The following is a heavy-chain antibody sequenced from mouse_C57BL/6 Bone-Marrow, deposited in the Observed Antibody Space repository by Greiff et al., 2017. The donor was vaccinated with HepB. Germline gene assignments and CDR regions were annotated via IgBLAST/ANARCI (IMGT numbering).Heavy chain of an antibody. CDR3: ARHEDYYGSSARAWFAY. J-gene: IGHJ3*01. Sequence: QVQLQQSGAELVKPGASVKLSCKASGYTFTEYTIHWVKQRSGQGLEWIGWFYPGSGSIKYNEKFKDKATLTADKSSSTVYMGLSRLTSEDSAVYFCARHEDYYGSSARAWFAYWGQGTLVTVSA. V-gene: IGHV1-62-2*01. D-gene: IGHD1-1*01. CDR2: FYPGSGSI. CDR1: GYTFTEYT.